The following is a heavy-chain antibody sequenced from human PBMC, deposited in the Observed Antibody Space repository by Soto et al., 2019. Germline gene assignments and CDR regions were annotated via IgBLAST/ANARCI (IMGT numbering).Heavy chain of an antibody. J-gene: IGHJ5*02. V-gene: IGHV4-31*03. CDR2: IYYSGST. CDR1: GGSISSGFYY. CDR3: ARALNYYDSSGYPWFDP. Sequence: PSETLSLTCTVSGGSISSGFYYWSWIRQHPGKGLEWIGYIYYSGSTYYNPSLKSRVTISVDTSKNQFSLKLSSVTAADTAVYYCARALNYYDSSGYPWFDPWGQGTLVTVS. D-gene: IGHD3-22*01.